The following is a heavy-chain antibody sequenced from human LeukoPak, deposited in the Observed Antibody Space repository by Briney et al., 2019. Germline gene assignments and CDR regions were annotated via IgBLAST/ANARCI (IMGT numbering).Heavy chain of an antibody. CDR3: ARAVVVPAAGQYYFDY. CDR1: GFSITTGYY. J-gene: IGHJ4*02. Sequence: SETLSLTCTVSGFSITTGYYWAWIRQPPGKGLEWIGYIYYSGSTNYNPSLKSRVTISVDTSKNQFSLKLSSVTAADTAVYYCARAVVVPAAGQYYFDYWGQGTLVTVSS. D-gene: IGHD2-2*01. CDR2: IYYSGST. V-gene: IGHV4-61*01.